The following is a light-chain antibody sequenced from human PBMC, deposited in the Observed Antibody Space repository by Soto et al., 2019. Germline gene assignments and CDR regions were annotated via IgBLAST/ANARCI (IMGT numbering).Light chain of an antibody. CDR1: QSVRSN. CDR3: QQYGSSAPIT. CDR2: AAS. Sequence: EIVMTQSPATLSVSPGERATLSCRASQSVRSNLAWYQQKPGQAPRLVIYAASTRATGIPDRFSGSVSGTEFTLTISSLQSEDFAVYYCQQYGSSAPITFGQGTRLEI. J-gene: IGKJ5*01. V-gene: IGKV3-15*01.